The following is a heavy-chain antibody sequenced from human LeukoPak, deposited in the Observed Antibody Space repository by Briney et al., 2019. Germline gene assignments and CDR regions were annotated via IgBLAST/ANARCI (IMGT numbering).Heavy chain of an antibody. CDR2: INHSGST. V-gene: IGHV4-34*01. CDR3: ARGGYYSWRGDAFDI. J-gene: IGHJ3*02. Sequence: SETLSLTCAVYGGSFSGYYWSWIRQPPGKGLEWIGEINHSGSTNYNPSLKSRVTISVDTSKNQFSLKLSSVTAADTAVYYCARGGYYSWRGDAFDIWGQGTMVTVSS. CDR1: GGSFSGYY. D-gene: IGHD3-22*01.